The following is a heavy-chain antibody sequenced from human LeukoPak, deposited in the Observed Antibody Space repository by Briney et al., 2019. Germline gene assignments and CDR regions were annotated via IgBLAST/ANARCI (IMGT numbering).Heavy chain of an antibody. CDR1: GGSISGYY. V-gene: IGHV4-4*07. CDR3: ARVTESYGSGRRHNYYYYYMDV. Sequence: SETLSLTCTVSGGSISGYYWSWIRQPAGKGLEWIGRIYNSGITNYNPSLKSRVTISVDTSKNQFSLKLSSVTAADTAVYYCARVTESYGSGRRHNYYYYYMDVWGKGTTVTISS. D-gene: IGHD3-10*01. CDR2: IYNSGIT. J-gene: IGHJ6*03.